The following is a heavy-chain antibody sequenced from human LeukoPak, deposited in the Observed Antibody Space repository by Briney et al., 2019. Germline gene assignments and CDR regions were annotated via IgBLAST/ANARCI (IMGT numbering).Heavy chain of an antibody. Sequence: GASMKVSCMASGYTFINYDMNWVRQAPGQGLEWMGWMNPNSGDAGYMEKLQGRVTMTRNTSISTAYMELSSLRSEDTAVYYCATRASPSFYYAMDVWGQGTTVTVSS. V-gene: IGHV1-8*01. D-gene: IGHD3-16*01. CDR2: MNPNSGDA. CDR1: GYTFINYD. J-gene: IGHJ6*02. CDR3: ATRASPSFYYAMDV.